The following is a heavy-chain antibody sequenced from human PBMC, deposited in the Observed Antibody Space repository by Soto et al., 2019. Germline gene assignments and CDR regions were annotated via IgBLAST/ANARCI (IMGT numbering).Heavy chain of an antibody. CDR3: ARQGFGTIHGLVDV. Sequence: SETLSLTCTVSGASITSGNYYWGWIRQPPGKGLQWIGSSSYTGNAYFNPSLRSRITISIDASKSQFSLKVNSVTAADTAVYYCARQGFGTIHGLVDVWGQGTTVTVSS. J-gene: IGHJ6*02. V-gene: IGHV4-39*07. CDR2: SSYTGNA. CDR1: GASITSGNYY. D-gene: IGHD3-10*01.